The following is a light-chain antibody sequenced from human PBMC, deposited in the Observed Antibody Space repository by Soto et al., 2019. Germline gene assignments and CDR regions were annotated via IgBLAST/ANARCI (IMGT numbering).Light chain of an antibody. V-gene: IGLV2-14*01. J-gene: IGLJ3*02. CDR2: EVS. Sequence: QSVLTQPASVSVSPGQSITISCTGTSSDIGGYNYVSWYQQHPGKAPKLMIYEVSNRPSGVSNRFSGSKSGNTASLTISGIQAEDEADYYCSSYTSSSTLNWVFGGGTKLTVL. CDR1: SSDIGGYNY. CDR3: SSYTSSSTLNWV.